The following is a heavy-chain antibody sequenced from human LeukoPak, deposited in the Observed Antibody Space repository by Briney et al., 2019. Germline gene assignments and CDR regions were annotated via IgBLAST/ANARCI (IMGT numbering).Heavy chain of an antibody. Sequence: GGSLRLSCAASGFTFSNYWMSWVRQAPGKGLEWVANIKQDGTEKYYVDSVKGRFTISRDNAKNSLYLQMNSLRADDTAVYYCARDDDWNYEDYWGQGTLVTVSS. V-gene: IGHV3-7*01. CDR1: GFTFSNYW. D-gene: IGHD1-7*01. J-gene: IGHJ4*02. CDR2: IKQDGTEK. CDR3: ARDDDWNYEDY.